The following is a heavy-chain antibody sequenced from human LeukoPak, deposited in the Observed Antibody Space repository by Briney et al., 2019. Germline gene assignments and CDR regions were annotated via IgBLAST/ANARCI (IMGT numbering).Heavy chain of an antibody. CDR1: GGTFSRDI. J-gene: IGHJ5*02. D-gene: IGHD5-18*01. CDR2: FIPFRGTA. CDR3: ARKGGYIIGNWFDP. V-gene: IGHV1-69*16. Sequence: SVKVSCKASGGTFSRDIINWVRQAPGQGLEWMGGFIPFRGTANYAQKFQGRVTLNIEESPPTAYMDLSSLRSKLTPVYYCARKGGYIIGNWFDPWGQGTLVTVSS.